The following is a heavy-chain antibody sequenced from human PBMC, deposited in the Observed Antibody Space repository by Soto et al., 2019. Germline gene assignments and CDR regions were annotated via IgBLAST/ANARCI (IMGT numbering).Heavy chain of an antibody. CDR3: ARQIYDSDTGPNVQYHFDS. V-gene: IGHV5-10-1*03. CDR2: IDPSDSQT. D-gene: IGHD3-22*01. J-gene: IGHJ4*02. CDR1: GYSFAGYW. Sequence: EVRLEQSGAEVKKSGESLTISCKGSGYSFAGYWITWVRQKPGKGLEWMGRIDPSDSQTYYSPSFRGHVTISVTKSSTTVFLQWSSLRASDTAMYYCARQIYDSDTGPNVQYHFDSWGQGTPVTVSS.